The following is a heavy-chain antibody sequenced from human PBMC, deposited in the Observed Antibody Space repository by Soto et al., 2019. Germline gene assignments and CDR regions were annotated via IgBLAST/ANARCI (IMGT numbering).Heavy chain of an antibody. CDR1: GYTFTGYA. J-gene: IGHJ4*02. CDR2: INAGNGNT. CDR3: XXXXXXXXXFDY. V-gene: IGHV1-3*05. Sequence: QVQLVQSGAEEKKPGASVKVSCKASGYTFTGYAMHWVRQAPGQRLEWMGWINAGNGNTKYSQKFHGRVTITRDTXXXXXXXXXXXXXXXXXXXXXXXXXXXXXXXFDYWGQGTLVTVSS.